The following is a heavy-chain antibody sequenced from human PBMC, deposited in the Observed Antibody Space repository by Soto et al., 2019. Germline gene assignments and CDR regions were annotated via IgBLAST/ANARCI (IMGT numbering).Heavy chain of an antibody. Sequence: SETLSLTCAVYGGSFSGYYWSWIRQPPGKGLEWIGEINHSGSTNYNPSLKSRVTISVDTSRNQFSLKLSSVTAADTAVYYCARNWNDATVIDYWGQGTLVTVSS. J-gene: IGHJ4*02. CDR2: INHSGST. CDR3: ARNWNDATVIDY. CDR1: GGSFSGYY. D-gene: IGHD1-1*01. V-gene: IGHV4-34*01.